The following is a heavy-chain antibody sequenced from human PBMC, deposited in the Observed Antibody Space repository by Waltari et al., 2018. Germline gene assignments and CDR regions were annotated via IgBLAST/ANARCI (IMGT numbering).Heavy chain of an antibody. CDR3: ARRGRLSSYFFDY. J-gene: IGHJ4*02. D-gene: IGHD2-15*01. CDR2: IYPGGDT. CDR1: GYSISRGDF. Sequence: QLHLQESGPGLLKPSETLSLTCAVSGYSISRGDFWGWIRQPPGKGLEWIGSIYPGGDTYFNPSLKSRVTISVDKSKNQYSLNLRSMTAADTAVYYCARRGRLSSYFFDYWGQGTLVTVSS. V-gene: IGHV4-38-2*01.